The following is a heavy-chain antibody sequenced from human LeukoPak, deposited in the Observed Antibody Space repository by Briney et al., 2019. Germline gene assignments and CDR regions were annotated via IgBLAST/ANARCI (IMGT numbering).Heavy chain of an antibody. Sequence: SETLSLTCAVSGGSISSNNWWGWVRQPPGKGLEWIGEIYHSGGPNYNPSLKSRVTISVDRSRNHFSLNLSSVTAADTAVYYCARVNINNWHSCDYWGQGTLVTVSS. V-gene: IGHV4-4*02. CDR3: ARVNINNWHSCDY. CDR1: GGSISSNNW. D-gene: IGHD1-1*01. CDR2: IYHSGGP. J-gene: IGHJ4*02.